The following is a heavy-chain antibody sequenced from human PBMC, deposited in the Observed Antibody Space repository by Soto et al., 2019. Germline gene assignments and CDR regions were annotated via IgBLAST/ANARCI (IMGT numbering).Heavy chain of an antibody. CDR1: GFTFSSYA. CDR2: ISGSGGST. D-gene: IGHD3-10*01. J-gene: IGHJ6*02. V-gene: IGHV3-23*01. Sequence: PGGSLRLSCAASGFTFSSYAMSRVRQAPGKGLEWVSAISGSGGSTYYADSVKGRFTISRDNSKNTLYLQMNSLRAEDTAVYYCAKWGYYGSGSYYAYYYGMDVWGQGTTVTVSS. CDR3: AKWGYYGSGSYYAYYYGMDV.